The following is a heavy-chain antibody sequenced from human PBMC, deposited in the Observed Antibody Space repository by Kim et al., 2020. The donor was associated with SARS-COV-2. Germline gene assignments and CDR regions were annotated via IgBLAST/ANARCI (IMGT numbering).Heavy chain of an antibody. V-gene: IGHV4-34*01. Sequence: SLKSGVTISVDTSKNQFSLKLSSVTAADTAVYYCARGIVVGYYYYYGMDVWGQGTTVTVSS. J-gene: IGHJ6*02. D-gene: IGHD3-22*01. CDR3: ARGIVVGYYYYYGMDV.